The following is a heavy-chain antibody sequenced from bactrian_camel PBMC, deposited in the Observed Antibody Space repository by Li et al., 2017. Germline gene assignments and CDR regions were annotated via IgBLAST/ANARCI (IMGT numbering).Heavy chain of an antibody. CDR1: GFTSNNCA. CDR2: ISTDGVT. Sequence: HVQLVESGGGSVQAGGSLRLSCTAPGFTSNNCAMDWYRQAAGKQREWVASISTDGVTRYADSVKGRFTISQDNAKNAVYLQMNSLKPEDAAMYYCAARLSPLPGGRWSSPGEYNYWGQGTQVTVS. D-gene: IGHD2*01. CDR3: AARLSPLPGGRWSSPGEYNY. V-gene: IGHV3S53*01. J-gene: IGHJ4*01.